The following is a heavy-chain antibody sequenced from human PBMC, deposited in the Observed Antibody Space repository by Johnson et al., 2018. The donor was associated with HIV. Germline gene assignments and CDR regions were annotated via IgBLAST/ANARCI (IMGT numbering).Heavy chain of an antibody. CDR2: ITFDGSNK. CDR3: AKDTGGNSGNDAFDV. V-gene: IGHV3-30*18. Sequence: QEQLVDSGGGGVQPGRSPRLSCAATGFSFGDYGMHWVRQAPGKGLEWVAVITFDGSNKYYADSVKGRFTISKDNSKSMLYLQMNSLKTEDTALYYCAKDTGGNSGNDAFDVWGQGTMVTVSS. CDR1: GFSFGDYG. D-gene: IGHD4-23*01. J-gene: IGHJ3*01.